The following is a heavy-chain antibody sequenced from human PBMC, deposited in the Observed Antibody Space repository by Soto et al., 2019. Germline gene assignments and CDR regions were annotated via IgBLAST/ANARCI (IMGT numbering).Heavy chain of an antibody. CDR1: GSNFAGYW. CDR2: IFPGDSDT. CDR3: ARQLGKDV. V-gene: IGHV5-51*01. J-gene: IGHJ6*02. Sequence: AESLTLSCKTSGSNFAGYWIGWVRQMPGKGREWLGIIFPGDSDTKYSPSFQGQVIISADKSIRTAYLHWGSLKASDTAIYHCARQLGKDVWGQGTTVTVSS.